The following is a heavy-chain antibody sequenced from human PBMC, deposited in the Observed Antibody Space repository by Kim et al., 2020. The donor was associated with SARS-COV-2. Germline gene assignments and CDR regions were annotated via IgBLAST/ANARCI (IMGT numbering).Heavy chain of an antibody. V-gene: IGHV4-34*01. Sequence: SETLSLTCAVYGGSFSGYYWSWIRQPPGKGLEWVGEINHSGSTNYNPYLKSRVPISVDTSKNQFSLKLSFLTAADTAVYYCAWWTPRIKIFGVVIQKVGLDYGGQGTLVTVSS. D-gene: IGHD3-3*01. CDR2: INHSGST. CDR1: GGSFSGYY. J-gene: IGHJ4*02. CDR3: AWWTPRIKIFGVVIQKVGLDY.